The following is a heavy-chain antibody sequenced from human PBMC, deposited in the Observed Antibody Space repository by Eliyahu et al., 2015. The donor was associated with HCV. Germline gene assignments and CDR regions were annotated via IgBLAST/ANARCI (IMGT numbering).Heavy chain of an antibody. V-gene: IGHV4-59*01. D-gene: IGHD6-19*01. CDR3: ASGGGGIAVAGTGGWFDP. CDR1: GGSITTYY. CDR2: IHYSGST. J-gene: IGHJ5*02. Sequence: QVQLQESGPGLVKPSETLSLTCTXSGGSITTYYWSWIRQPPGKGLEWIGYIHYSGSTTSTPSLKSRVTISLDTSKNQFSLNLTSVTAADTAVYYCASGGGGIAVAGTGGWFDPWGQGTLVTVSS.